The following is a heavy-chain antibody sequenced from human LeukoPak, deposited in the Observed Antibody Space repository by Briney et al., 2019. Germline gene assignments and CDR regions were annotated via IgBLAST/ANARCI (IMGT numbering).Heavy chain of an antibody. D-gene: IGHD3-10*01. J-gene: IGHJ4*02. V-gene: IGHV3-23*01. CDR2: ISGSGGST. CDR3: AKRYYGSGSHAVDY. CDR1: GFTFSSYA. Sequence: LPGESLKISCAASGFTFSSYAMSWVRQAPGKGLEWVSAISGSGGSTYYADSVKGRFTISRDNSKNTLYLQMNSLRAEDTAVYYCAKRYYGSGSHAVDYWGQGTLVTVSS.